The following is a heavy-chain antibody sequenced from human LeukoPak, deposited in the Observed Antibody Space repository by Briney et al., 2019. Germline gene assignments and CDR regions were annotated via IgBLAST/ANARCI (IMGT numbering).Heavy chain of an antibody. Sequence: GASVKVSCKASGYTFTGYYMHWVRRAPGQGLEWMGWVNPNTGGTYYAQKFQGRVTMTRDTSISTAYMELRRLKPDDTAVYYCARDGHPYNWNDFDCWGQGTLVTVSS. D-gene: IGHD1-1*01. J-gene: IGHJ4*01. CDR2: VNPNTGGT. CDR1: GYTFTGYY. CDR3: ARDGHPYNWNDFDC. V-gene: IGHV1-2*02.